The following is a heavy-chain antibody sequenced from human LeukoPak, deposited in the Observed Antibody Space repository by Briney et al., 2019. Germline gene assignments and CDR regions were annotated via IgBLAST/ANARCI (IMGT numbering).Heavy chain of an antibody. Sequence: PGGSLRLSCAASGAAFTKYGMKWVRQAAGAGLEWVSTISGSGANTYYADSVRGRFTISRDNSKNTLYLHMNSLRAEDTAVYYCAKERAGYTNPYYFDYWGQGTLVTVSS. V-gene: IGHV3-23*01. CDR1: GAAFTKYG. CDR3: AKERAGYTNPYYFDY. J-gene: IGHJ4*02. CDR2: ISGSGANT. D-gene: IGHD3-16*02.